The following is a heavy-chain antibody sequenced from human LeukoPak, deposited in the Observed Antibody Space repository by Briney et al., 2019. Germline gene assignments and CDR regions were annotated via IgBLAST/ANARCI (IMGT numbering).Heavy chain of an antibody. J-gene: IGHJ4*02. D-gene: IGHD3-10*01. CDR2: IYYSGSS. V-gene: IGHV4-59*01. Sequence: KPSETLSLTCTVSGVSISSYYWSWLRQPPGKGLEWLGYIYYSGSSNYNPSLKSRVTISVDTSKNQFSLKLSSVTAADTAVYYCARGGDYYGSGRPFDYWGQGTLVTVSS. CDR3: ARGGDYYGSGRPFDY. CDR1: GVSISSYY.